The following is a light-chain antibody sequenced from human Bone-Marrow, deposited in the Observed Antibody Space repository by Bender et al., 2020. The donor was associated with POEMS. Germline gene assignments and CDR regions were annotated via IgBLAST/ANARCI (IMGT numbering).Light chain of an antibody. CDR2: EGD. CDR1: SGDVGGYDL. Sequence: QSALTQPASVSGSPGQSITISCSGSSGDVGGYDLVSWYQQLPGEGPKLIIYEGDKRPSGVSSRFSGSNSGNTASLTISGLQAEDEADYYCCSYASSDIGVFGGGTKLTVL. V-gene: IGLV2-23*01. CDR3: CSYASSDIGV. J-gene: IGLJ3*02.